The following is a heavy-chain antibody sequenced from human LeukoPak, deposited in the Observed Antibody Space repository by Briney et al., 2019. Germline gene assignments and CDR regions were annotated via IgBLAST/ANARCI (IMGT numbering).Heavy chain of an antibody. V-gene: IGHV4-39*01. CDR2: IYYSGST. CDR1: GGSISSSSYY. D-gene: IGHD2-2*01. J-gene: IGHJ6*02. CDR3: AGYCSSTSRYEKPYGMDV. Sequence: SETLSLTCTVSGGSISSSSYYWGWIRQPPGKGLEWIGSIYYSGSTYYNTSLKSRVTISVDTSKNQFSLKLSSVTAADTAVYYCAGYCSSTSRYEKPYGMDVWGQGTTVTVSS.